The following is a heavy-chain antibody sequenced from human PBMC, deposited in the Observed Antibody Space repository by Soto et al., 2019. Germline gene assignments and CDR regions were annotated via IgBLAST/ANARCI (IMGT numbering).Heavy chain of an antibody. V-gene: IGHV3-33*01. J-gene: IGHJ4*02. CDR1: GFTFSSYG. CDR3: ARTNTTKTTTAAVAGIDY. CDR2: IWYDGSNK. D-gene: IGHD6-19*01. Sequence: GGSLRLSCAASGFTFSSYGMHWVRQAPGKGLEWVAVIWYDGSNKYYADSVKGRFTIPRDNSKNTLYLQMNSLRAEDTAVYYCARTNTTKTTTAAVAGIDYWGQGTLVTVSS.